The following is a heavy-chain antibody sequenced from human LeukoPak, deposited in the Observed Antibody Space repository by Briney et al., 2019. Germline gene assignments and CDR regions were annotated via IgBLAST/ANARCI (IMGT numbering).Heavy chain of an antibody. Sequence: ASVKVSCKASGYTFTSYAMHWVRQTPGQRLEWMGWINAGNGNTKYSQKFQGRVTITRDTSASTAYMELSSLRSEDTAVYYCARGVVVVPAAPYNWFDPWGQGTLVTVFS. V-gene: IGHV1-3*01. CDR2: INAGNGNT. CDR1: GYTFTSYA. J-gene: IGHJ5*02. CDR3: ARGVVVVPAAPYNWFDP. D-gene: IGHD2-2*01.